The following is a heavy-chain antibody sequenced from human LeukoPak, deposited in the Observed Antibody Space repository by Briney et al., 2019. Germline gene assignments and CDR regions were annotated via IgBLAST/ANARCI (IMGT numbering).Heavy chain of an antibody. CDR3: ASRHGSDYYFDY. CDR1: GGSFSGYY. Sequence: SSETLSLTCAVYGGSFSGYYWSWIRQPPGKGLEWIGEINHSGSTNYNPSLKSRVTISVDTSKNQFSLKLSSVTAADTAVYYCASRHGSDYYFDYWGQGTLVTVSS. V-gene: IGHV4-34*01. CDR2: INHSGST. D-gene: IGHD3-10*01. J-gene: IGHJ4*02.